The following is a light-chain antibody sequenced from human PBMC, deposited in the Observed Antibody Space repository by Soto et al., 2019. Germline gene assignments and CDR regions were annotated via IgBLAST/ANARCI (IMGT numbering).Light chain of an antibody. CDR1: SSDVGNYNY. CDR3: TSYAAGKNVV. V-gene: IGLV2-8*01. J-gene: IGLJ2*01. CDR2: EVN. Sequence: QSVLTQPPSASGSPGQSVTISCTGTSSDVGNYNYVSWYQQYPGKAPKLMIYEVNKRPSGVPDRFSGSKSGNTASLTVSGLQAEDEADYYCTSYAAGKNVVFGGGTKSPS.